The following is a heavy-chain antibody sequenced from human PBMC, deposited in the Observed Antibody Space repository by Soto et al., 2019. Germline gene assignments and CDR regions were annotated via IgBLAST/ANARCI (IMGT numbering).Heavy chain of an antibody. J-gene: IGHJ6*02. CDR3: TRQTYYYDSSGYLNYYYYGMDV. CDR2: IRSKANSYAT. CDR1: GFTFSGSA. D-gene: IGHD3-22*01. V-gene: IGHV3-73*01. Sequence: GGSLRLSCAASGFTFSGSAMHWVRQASGKGLEWVGRIRSKANSYATAYAASVKGRFTISRDDSKNTAYLQMNSLKTEDTAVYYCTRQTYYYDSSGYLNYYYYGMDVWGQGTTVTVSS.